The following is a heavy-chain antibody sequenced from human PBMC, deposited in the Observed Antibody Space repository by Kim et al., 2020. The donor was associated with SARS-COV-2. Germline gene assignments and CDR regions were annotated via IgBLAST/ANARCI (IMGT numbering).Heavy chain of an antibody. CDR1: GYSFSNYW. V-gene: IGHV5-51*01. D-gene: IGHD2-21*01. J-gene: IGHJ3*02. CDR3: AISMHIVVVINNDAFDI. CDR2: IHPGDSDT. Sequence: GESLKISCKGSGYSFSNYWIAWVRQMPGKGLEWMGIIHPGDSDTRYSPSFQGQVTISADKSISTAYLQWSSLKASDTAMYYCAISMHIVVVINNDAFDIWGQGTMVTVSS.